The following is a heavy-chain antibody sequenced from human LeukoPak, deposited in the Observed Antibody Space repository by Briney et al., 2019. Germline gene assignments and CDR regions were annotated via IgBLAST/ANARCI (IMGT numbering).Heavy chain of an antibody. CDR3: ASSPRGVY. Sequence: GGSRRLSCVASGFTFSSYEMSWVRQAPGKGLEWVSEISGSGTTIFCADSVKGRFTVSRDNAKNSLYLQMNSLRVEDTAVYYCASSPRGVYWGQGTLVTVSS. CDR1: GFTFSSYE. V-gene: IGHV3-48*03. CDR2: ISGSGTTI. J-gene: IGHJ4*02. D-gene: IGHD3-10*01.